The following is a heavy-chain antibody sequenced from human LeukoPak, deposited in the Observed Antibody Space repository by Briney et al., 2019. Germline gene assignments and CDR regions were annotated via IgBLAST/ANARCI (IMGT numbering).Heavy chain of an antibody. CDR3: AKDHSYGSGWFSVGY. Sequence: GGSLRLSCAASGFTLSSYAMSWVRQAPGKGLEWVSEISGSGDNTYYADSVKGRFTISRDNSKNTLYLQMNSLRAEDTAVYYCAKDHSYGSGWFSVGYWGQGALVTVSS. J-gene: IGHJ4*02. CDR1: GFTLSSYA. CDR2: ISGSGDNT. D-gene: IGHD6-19*01. V-gene: IGHV3-23*01.